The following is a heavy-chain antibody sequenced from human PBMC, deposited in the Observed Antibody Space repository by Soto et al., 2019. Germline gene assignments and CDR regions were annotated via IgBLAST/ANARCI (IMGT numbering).Heavy chain of an antibody. D-gene: IGHD1-26*01. CDR1: GDSVSSGDSY. CDR2: TSFSGYT. J-gene: IGHJ4*02. CDR3: VRGGNPFNYAISGPGTFDK. V-gene: IGHV4-30-4*01. Sequence: QVQLQESGPGLVKPSQTLSLTCSVSGDSVSSGDSYWSWIRQPPGKALEWIGYTSFSGYTSYSPSLRSRVTISVEMSKSQFSLRLTSVTAADTAVYYCVRGGNPFNYAISGPGTFDKWGQGTLVSVSS.